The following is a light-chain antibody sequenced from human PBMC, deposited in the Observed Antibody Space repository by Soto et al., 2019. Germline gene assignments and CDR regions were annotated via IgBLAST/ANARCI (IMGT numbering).Light chain of an antibody. Sequence: DIQLTHCPSFLSASVGDRVTITCRASQGLSSYLAWYQQKPGKAPNLLIYAAFTLQSGVPSRFSGSGSGTEFTLSISGLQPDDFATYYCQHFYTYSPWTFGQGTKVDIK. CDR1: QGLSSY. CDR3: QHFYTYSPWT. CDR2: AAF. V-gene: IGKV1-9*01. J-gene: IGKJ1*01.